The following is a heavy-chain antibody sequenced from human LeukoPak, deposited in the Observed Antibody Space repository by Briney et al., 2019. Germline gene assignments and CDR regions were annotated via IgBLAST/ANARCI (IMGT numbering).Heavy chain of an antibody. J-gene: IGHJ6*03. V-gene: IGHV3-7*01. CDR1: GFTFSSYW. CDR2: IKQDGSEK. D-gene: IGHD5-12*01. CDR3: ARDQRLRLFYYYYMDV. Sequence: GGSLRLSCAASGFTFSSYWMSWVRQAPGKGLEWVANIKQDGSEKYYVDSVKGRFTISRDNAKNSLYLQMNSLRAEDTAVYYCARDQRLRLFYYYYMDVWGKGTTVTVSS.